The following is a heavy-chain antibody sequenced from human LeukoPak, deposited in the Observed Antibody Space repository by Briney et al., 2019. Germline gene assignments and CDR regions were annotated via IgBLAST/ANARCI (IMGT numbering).Heavy chain of an antibody. CDR1: GFTFSSYS. Sequence: PGGSLRLSCAASGFTFSSYSMNWVRQAPGKGLEWVSYISSSSSTIYYADSVKGRFTISRDNAKNSLYLQMNSLRAEDTAVYYCARDVARRYWDYFDYWGQGTLVTVSS. V-gene: IGHV3-48*04. CDR2: ISSSSSTI. CDR3: ARDVARRYWDYFDY. J-gene: IGHJ4*02. D-gene: IGHD2-15*01.